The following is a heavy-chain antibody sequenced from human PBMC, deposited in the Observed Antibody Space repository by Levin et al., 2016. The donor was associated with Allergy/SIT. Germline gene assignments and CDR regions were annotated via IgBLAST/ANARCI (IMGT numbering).Heavy chain of an antibody. CDR3: GRYGRYSDWLHALDI. D-gene: IGHD3-9*01. V-gene: IGHV3-23*01. J-gene: IGHJ3*02. Sequence: GESLKISCAASGSGSTFSSYAMSWVRQAPGKGLEWVSMITGSGDSTHYADSVRGRFTMSRDEAENTLYLHMNSLRAEDTAVYYCGRYGRYSDWLHALDIWGQGTMVTVSS. CDR2: ITGSGDST. CDR1: GSGSTFSSYA.